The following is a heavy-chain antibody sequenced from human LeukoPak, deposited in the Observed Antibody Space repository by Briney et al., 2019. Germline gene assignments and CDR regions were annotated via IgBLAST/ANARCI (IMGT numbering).Heavy chain of an antibody. Sequence: GRSLRLSCAASGFTFSSYGMHWVRQAPGKGLEWVAVIWYDGSNKYYADSVKGRFTISRDNSKNTLYLQMNSLRAEDTAVYYCAKPPWRFTTWTMALIDYRGQGTLVTVSS. CDR1: GFTFSSYG. CDR2: IWYDGSNK. D-gene: IGHD5-24*01. V-gene: IGHV3-33*06. CDR3: AKPPWRFTTWTMALIDY. J-gene: IGHJ4*02.